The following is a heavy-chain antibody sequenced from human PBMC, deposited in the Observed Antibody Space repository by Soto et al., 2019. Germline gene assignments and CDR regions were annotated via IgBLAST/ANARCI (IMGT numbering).Heavy chain of an antibody. CDR2: MYNTGST. J-gene: IGHJ6*02. V-gene: IGHV4-59*01. CDR1: GGSISGYY. CDR3: TRMNWNYPSGYYGMDV. Sequence: SETLSLTCTVSGGSISGYYWSWIRQPPGKGLEWIGYMYNTGSTVYNPSFKSRVTISVDTSKNQFSLKLNSVTAADTAVYYCTRMNWNYPSGYYGMDVWGQGTTVTVSS. D-gene: IGHD1-7*01.